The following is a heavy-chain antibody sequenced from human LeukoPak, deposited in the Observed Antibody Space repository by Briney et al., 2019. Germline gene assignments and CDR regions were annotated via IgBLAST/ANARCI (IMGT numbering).Heavy chain of an antibody. CDR2: ISGSGGST. V-gene: IGHV3-23*01. CDR3: ANRDGYKPLYY. D-gene: IGHD5-24*01. Sequence: GGSLRLSCAASGVTFSSYAMSWVRQAPGKGLEWVSAISGSGGSTYYADSVKGRFTISRDNSKNTLYLQMNSLRAEDTAVYYCANRDGYKPLYYWGQGTLVTVSS. J-gene: IGHJ4*02. CDR1: GVTFSSYA.